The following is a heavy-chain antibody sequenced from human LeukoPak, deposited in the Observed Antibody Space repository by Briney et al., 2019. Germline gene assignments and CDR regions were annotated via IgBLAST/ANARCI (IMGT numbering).Heavy chain of an antibody. Sequence: SQTLSLTCTVSGGSISSGGYYWSWIRQHPGKGLEWIGYIYYSGSTYYNPSLKSRVTISVDTSKNQFSLKLSSVTAADTAVYYCARGSYDSSGYYFPFDYWGQGTLVTVSS. V-gene: IGHV4-31*03. D-gene: IGHD3-22*01. CDR1: GGSISSGGYY. J-gene: IGHJ4*02. CDR2: IYYSGST. CDR3: ARGSYDSSGYYFPFDY.